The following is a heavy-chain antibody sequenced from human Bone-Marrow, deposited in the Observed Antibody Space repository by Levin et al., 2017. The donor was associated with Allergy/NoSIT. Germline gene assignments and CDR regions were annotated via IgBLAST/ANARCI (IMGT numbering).Heavy chain of an antibody. CDR2: ISTYNGNT. CDR1: GYTLITYG. V-gene: IGHV1-18*01. J-gene: IGHJ4*02. CDR3: ARDDLYSGYDFDY. Sequence: GESLKISCKASGYTLITYGITWVRQAPGQGLEYMGWISTYNGNTIYAQKFQGRVTMTTDTSTNTVYMELRSLRSDDTAVYYCARDDLYSGYDFDYWGQGTLVTVSS. D-gene: IGHD5-12*01.